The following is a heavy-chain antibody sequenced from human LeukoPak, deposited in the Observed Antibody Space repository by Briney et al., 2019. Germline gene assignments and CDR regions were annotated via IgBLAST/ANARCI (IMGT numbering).Heavy chain of an antibody. D-gene: IGHD3-22*01. CDR3: ARMIMKYYYDSSGYYYYYGMDV. V-gene: IGHV1-69*04. CDR2: IIPTLGIA. CDR1: GGTFSSYA. J-gene: IGHJ6*02. Sequence: GASVKVSCKASGGTFSSYAISWVRQTPGQGLEWMGRIIPTLGIANYAQKFQGRLTITADKSTSTAYMEVRSLRSEDTAVYYCARMIMKYYYDSSGYYYYYGMDVWGQGTTVTVSS.